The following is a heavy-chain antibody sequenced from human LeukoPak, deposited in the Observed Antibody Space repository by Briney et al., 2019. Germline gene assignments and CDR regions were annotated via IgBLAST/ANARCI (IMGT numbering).Heavy chain of an antibody. CDR3: AIGEDFDS. V-gene: IGHV1-69*04. CDR1: GYTFTSYA. D-gene: IGHD3-10*01. Sequence: SVKVSCKASGYTFTSYAMNWVRQAPGQGLDWMGRIIPSIGLTTYAQKFQARVAISAETSTGTTYMELSSLRSEDTALYYCAIGEDFDSWGQGTLVTVSS. J-gene: IGHJ4*02. CDR2: IIPSIGLT.